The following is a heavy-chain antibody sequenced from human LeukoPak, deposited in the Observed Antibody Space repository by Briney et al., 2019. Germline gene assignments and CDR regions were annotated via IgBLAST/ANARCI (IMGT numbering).Heavy chain of an antibody. D-gene: IGHD6-19*01. CDR3: VREERNPSSGWSY. V-gene: IGHV3-48*03. CDR1: GFTFSSYE. CDR2: IYSSGSSI. Sequence: GGSLRLSCAASGFTFSSYEMNWVRQAPGRGLEWVSYIYSSGSSIFYADSVKGRFTISRDNAKNSLHLQMNSLRAEDTAVYYCVREERNPSSGWSYWGQGALVTVSS. J-gene: IGHJ4*02.